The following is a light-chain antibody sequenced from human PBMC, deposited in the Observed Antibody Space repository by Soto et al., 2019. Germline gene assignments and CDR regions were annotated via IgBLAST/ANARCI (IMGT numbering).Light chain of an antibody. J-gene: IGKJ1*01. V-gene: IGKV3-20*01. CDR3: QQYGGPPWT. Sequence: EIELTQSPGTLSLSPGERATLSCRASQSVSSSWFACYQQKPGQAPRLLIYGASSRDTGVPDRFSGSGSGTEFTLTITSLEPEDSAVYYCQQYGGPPWTFGQGTKVEIK. CDR2: GAS. CDR1: QSVSSSW.